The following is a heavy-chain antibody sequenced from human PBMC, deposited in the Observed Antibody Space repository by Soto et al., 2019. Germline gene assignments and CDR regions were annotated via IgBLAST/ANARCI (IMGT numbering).Heavy chain of an antibody. CDR3: ASCFGDDYLWGNYRYRYFDH. D-gene: IGHD3-16*02. J-gene: IGHJ4*02. V-gene: IGHV4-31*03. Sequence: QVQLQESGPRLVRPSQTLSLTCTVSGGSISSGTYYWSWIRQLPGKGLEWIGYIYYRGITYYNPSLKSRVSTSIDTSRNQFSVKVSSVTAADTAVYSCASCFGDDYLWGNYRYRYFDHWGPGTLVTVSS. CDR1: GGSISSGTYY. CDR2: IYYRGIT.